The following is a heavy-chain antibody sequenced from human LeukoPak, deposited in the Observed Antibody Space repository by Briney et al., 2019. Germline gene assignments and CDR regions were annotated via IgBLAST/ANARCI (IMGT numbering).Heavy chain of an antibody. CDR3: VAPSTVPSNWETLEY. V-gene: IGHV3-30*03. CDR1: GLSFSTYG. D-gene: IGHD7-27*01. Sequence: GSLRLSCVASGLSFSTYGMHWVRQFPGQGLGWGALISHDGSDDYYGDSVKGRFTISRDNSQNTLYLQMNSLGPEDTALYYCVAPSTVPSNWETLEYWGHGTLVTVSS. CDR2: ISHDGSDD. J-gene: IGHJ4*01.